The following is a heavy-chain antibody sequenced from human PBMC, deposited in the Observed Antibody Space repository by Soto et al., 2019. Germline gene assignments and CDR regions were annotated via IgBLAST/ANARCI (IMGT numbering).Heavy chain of an antibody. CDR2: IYYSGST. CDR1: GGSISSYY. J-gene: IGHJ4*02. CDR3: ARALGYCSSTSCLPFDY. V-gene: IGHV4-59*01. Sequence: PSETLSLTCTVSGGSISSYYWSWIRQPPGKGLEWIGYIYYSGSTNYNPSLKSRVTISVDTSKNQFSLKLSSVTAADTAVYYCARALGYCSSTSCLPFDYWGQGTLVTVSS. D-gene: IGHD2-2*01.